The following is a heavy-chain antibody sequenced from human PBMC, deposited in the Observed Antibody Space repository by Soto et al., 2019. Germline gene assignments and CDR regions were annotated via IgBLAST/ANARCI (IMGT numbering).Heavy chain of an antibody. V-gene: IGHV3-48*01. CDR2: IGIGSSTT. CDR1: GFTFRNYG. Sequence: PGGSLRLSCAASGFTFRNYGMNWVRQAPGKGLEWVSYIGIGSSTTYYADSVKGRFTISRDNAKNSLYLQMNSLRAEDTAVYYCARDQLYYNDISGYAIALDYWGQGTLVTVS. J-gene: IGHJ4*02. D-gene: IGHD3-22*01. CDR3: ARDQLYYNDISGYAIALDY.